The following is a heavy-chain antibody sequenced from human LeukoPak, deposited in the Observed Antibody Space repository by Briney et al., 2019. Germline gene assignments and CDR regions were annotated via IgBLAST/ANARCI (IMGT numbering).Heavy chain of an antibody. CDR3: ARRRYCSSTSCYRKYWFDP. CDR2: IYNSEST. CDR1: GGSISSSSYY. Sequence: SETLSLTYTVSGGSISSSSYYWGWIRQPPGKGLEWIGYIYNSESTSYNPSLKSRVTISADTSKNQFSLKLSSVTAADTAVYYCARRRYCSSTSCYRKYWFDPWGQGTLVTVSS. V-gene: IGHV4-39*07. D-gene: IGHD2-2*02. J-gene: IGHJ5*02.